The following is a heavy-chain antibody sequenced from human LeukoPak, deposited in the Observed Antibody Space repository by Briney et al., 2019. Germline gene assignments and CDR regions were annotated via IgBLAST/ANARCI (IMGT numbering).Heavy chain of an antibody. V-gene: IGHV4-61*02. CDR3: ARDRVQKGYFDL. J-gene: IGHJ2*01. Sequence: SETLSLTCTVSGDSISSGDYYWSWIRQPAGKGLEWIGRISSSGSTNYNPSLKSRVTISVDTSKNQFSLKLSSVTAADTAVYYCARDRVQKGYFDLWGRGTLVTVSS. CDR1: GDSISSGDYY. CDR2: ISSSGST. D-gene: IGHD1-1*01.